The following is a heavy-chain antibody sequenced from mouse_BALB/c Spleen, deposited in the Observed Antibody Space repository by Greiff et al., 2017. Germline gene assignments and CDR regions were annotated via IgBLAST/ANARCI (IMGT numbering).Heavy chain of an antibody. Sequence: VKLMESGAELAKPGASVKMSCKASGYTFTSYWMHWVKQRPGQGLEWIGYINPSTGYTEYNQKFKDKATLTADKSSSTAYMQLSSLTSEDSAVYYCARGDTTGGYFDYWGQGTTLTVSS. CDR1: GYTFTSYW. V-gene: IGHV1-7*01. CDR3: ARGDTTGGYFDY. D-gene: IGHD5-1-1*01. J-gene: IGHJ2*01. CDR2: INPSTGYT.